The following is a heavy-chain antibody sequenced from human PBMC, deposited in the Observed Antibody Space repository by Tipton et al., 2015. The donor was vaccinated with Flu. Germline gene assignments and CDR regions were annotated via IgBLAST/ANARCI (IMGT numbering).Heavy chain of an antibody. J-gene: IGHJ4*02. CDR3: AREGFGESWSAY. CDR2: IHYPGGT. CDR1: GGSISSGDYY. D-gene: IGHD3-10*01. V-gene: IGHV4-30-4*01. Sequence: TLSLTCTVSGGSISSGDYYWSWIRQPPGKGLEWIGYIHYPGGTYYNPSLESRLTISVDASKNQFSLKLKSVTAADTAVYYCAREGFGESWSAYWGQGTLVTVS.